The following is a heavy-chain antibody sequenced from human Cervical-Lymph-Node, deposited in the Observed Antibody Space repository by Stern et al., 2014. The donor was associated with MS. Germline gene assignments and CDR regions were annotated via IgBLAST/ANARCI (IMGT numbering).Heavy chain of an antibody. D-gene: IGHD3-10*01. CDR1: GFTFSSFA. CDR3: ARDPSRFGDNGYLDF. J-gene: IGHJ4*02. CDR2: ISHDGTNK. V-gene: IGHV3-30-3*01. Sequence: VQLVESGGGLVQPGKSLRLSCAASGFTFSSFALHWVPQAPGKGLQLLAVISHDGTNKYYAASVKGRFTISRDKSNNAVYLQISSLRLDDTAVYFCARDPSRFGDNGYLDFWGQGTLVTVSS.